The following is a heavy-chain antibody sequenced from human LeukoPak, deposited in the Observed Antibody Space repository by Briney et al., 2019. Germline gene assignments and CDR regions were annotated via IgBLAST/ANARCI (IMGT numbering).Heavy chain of an antibody. D-gene: IGHD6-13*01. J-gene: IGHJ4*02. V-gene: IGHV3-23*01. CDR2: ISGSGGTT. Sequence: GGSLRLSCAASGFTFSTYAMTWVRQAPGKGLEWVSGISGSGGTTYYADSVKGRFTISRDNSKNTLYLQMNSLRAEDTAVYYCAKDAGRTKVLYFDYWGQGTLVTVSS. CDR1: GFTFSTYA. CDR3: AKDAGRTKVLYFDY.